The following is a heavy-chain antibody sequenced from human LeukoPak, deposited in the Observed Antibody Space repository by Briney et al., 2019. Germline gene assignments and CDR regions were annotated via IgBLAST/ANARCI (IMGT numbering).Heavy chain of an antibody. V-gene: IGHV2-5*01. CDR1: GFSLSTSGVG. D-gene: IGHD3-22*01. J-gene: IGHJ4*02. Sequence: SGPTLVKPTQTLTLTCTFSGFSLSTSGVGVGWIRQPPGKALEWLALIYWNVDKRYSPSLESRLTITKDTSKNQVVLTVTNMDPVDTATYYCAHLIVLRAYYYDSSGYYADYWGQGTLVTVSS. CDR2: IYWNVDK. CDR3: AHLIVLRAYYYDSSGYYADY.